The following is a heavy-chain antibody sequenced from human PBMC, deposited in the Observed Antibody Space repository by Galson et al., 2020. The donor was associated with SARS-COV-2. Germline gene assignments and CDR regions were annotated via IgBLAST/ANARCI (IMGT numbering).Heavy chain of an antibody. CDR3: TSTSSDAFDI. CDR1: GFTFSNAW. V-gene: IGHV3-15*01. D-gene: IGHD2-8*01. CDR2: IKSKADDWTT. J-gene: IGHJ3*02. Sequence: GGSLRLSCAGSGFTFSNAWMSWVRQAPGKGLEWVGRIKSKADDWTTYYAAPVKGRFTISRDDSKNTLYLQMNSLKTEDTAVYYCTSTSSDAFDIWGQGTMVTVSS.